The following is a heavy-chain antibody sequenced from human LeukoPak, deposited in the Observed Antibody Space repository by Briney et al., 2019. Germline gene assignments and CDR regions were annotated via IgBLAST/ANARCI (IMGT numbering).Heavy chain of an antibody. J-gene: IGHJ4*02. D-gene: IGHD5-18*01. Sequence: PGESLKISCKGSGYSFTSYWISWVRQMPGEGLEWMGRIDPSDSYTNYSPSFQGHVTNSADKSISTAYLQWSSLKASDTAMYYCARQSTRGMVDTDYDYWGQGTLVTVSS. CDR3: ARQSTRGMVDTDYDY. CDR2: IDPSDSYT. V-gene: IGHV5-10-1*01. CDR1: GYSFTSYW.